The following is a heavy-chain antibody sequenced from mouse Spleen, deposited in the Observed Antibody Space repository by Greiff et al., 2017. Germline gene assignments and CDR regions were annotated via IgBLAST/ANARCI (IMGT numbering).Heavy chain of an antibody. V-gene: IGHV5-9-4*01. Sequence: EVQRVESGGGLVKPGGSLKLSCAASGFTFSSYAMSWVRQSPEKRLEWVAEISSGGSYTYYPDTVTGRFTISRDNAKNTLYLEMSSLRSEDTAMYYCARGSYDYMDYWGQGTSVTVSS. CDR1: GFTFSSYA. CDR2: ISSGGSYT. D-gene: IGHD2-4*01. CDR3: ARGSYDYMDY. J-gene: IGHJ4*01.